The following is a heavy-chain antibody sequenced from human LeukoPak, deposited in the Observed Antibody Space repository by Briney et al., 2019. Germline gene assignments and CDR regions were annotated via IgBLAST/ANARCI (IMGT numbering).Heavy chain of an antibody. D-gene: IGHD3-3*01. Sequence: SETLSLTCTVSGGSISSSSYYWGWIRQPPGKGLEWIGSIYYSGSTNYNPSLKSRVTISVDTSKNQFSLKLSSVTAADTAVYYCARTLYYDFWSGYYPHPYYYMDVWGKGTTVTVSS. J-gene: IGHJ6*03. CDR1: GGSISSSSYY. CDR3: ARTLYYDFWSGYYPHPYYYMDV. CDR2: IYYSGST. V-gene: IGHV4-39*07.